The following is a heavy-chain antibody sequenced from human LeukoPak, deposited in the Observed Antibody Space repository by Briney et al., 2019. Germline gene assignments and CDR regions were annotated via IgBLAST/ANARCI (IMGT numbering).Heavy chain of an antibody. V-gene: IGHV4-34*01. CDR2: INHSGST. D-gene: IGHD5-12*01. Sequence: SETLSLTCAVYGGSFSGYYWNWIRQPPGKGLEWIGEINHSGSTNYNPSLKSRVTISVDTSKNQFSLKLSSVTAADTAVYYCARVPVGTTGYPEGSFDPWGQGTLVTVSS. CDR3: ARVPVGTTGYPEGSFDP. CDR1: GGSFSGYY. J-gene: IGHJ5*02.